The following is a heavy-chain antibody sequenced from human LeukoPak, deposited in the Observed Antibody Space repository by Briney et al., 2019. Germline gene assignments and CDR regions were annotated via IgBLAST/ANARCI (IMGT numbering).Heavy chain of an antibody. CDR3: ASQSDPTYYYDSSGYYQTPLFDY. V-gene: IGHV3-21*01. J-gene: IGHJ4*02. CDR2: ISSSSSYI. D-gene: IGHD3-22*01. CDR1: GFTFSSYS. Sequence: GGSLRLSCAASGFTFSSYSMNWVRQAPGKGLEWVSSISSSSSYIYYADSVKGRFTISRDNAKNSLYLQMNSLRAEDTAVYYCASQSDPTYYYDSSGYYQTPLFDYWGQGTLVTVSS.